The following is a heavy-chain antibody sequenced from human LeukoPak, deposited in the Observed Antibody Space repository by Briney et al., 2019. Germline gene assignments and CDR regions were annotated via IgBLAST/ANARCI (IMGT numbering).Heavy chain of an antibody. CDR1: GGSISSSSYY. CDR3: ARGNYYGSGSFYYYYYMDV. V-gene: IGHV4-39*07. Sequence: SETLSLTCTVSGGSISSSSYYWGWIRQPPGKGLEWTGSIYYSGSTYYNPSLKSRVTISVDTSKNQFSLKLSSVTAADTAVYYCARGNYYGSGSFYYYYYMDVWGKGTTVTVSS. CDR2: IYYSGST. D-gene: IGHD3-10*01. J-gene: IGHJ6*03.